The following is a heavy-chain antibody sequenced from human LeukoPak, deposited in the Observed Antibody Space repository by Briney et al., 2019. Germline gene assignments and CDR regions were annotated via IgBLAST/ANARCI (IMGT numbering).Heavy chain of an antibody. CDR3: ARARRWNAAVEGWWFDP. Sequence: SETLSLTCTVSGYSIRSGYYWGWIRQSPVKGLEWIGFIYYSGSTNYNPSLKSRVTISVDTSKNQFSLKLSSVTAADTAVYYCARARRWNAAVEGWWFDPWGQGTLVTVSP. CDR2: IYYSGST. V-gene: IGHV4-61*01. D-gene: IGHD1-1*01. CDR1: GYSIRSGYY. J-gene: IGHJ5*02.